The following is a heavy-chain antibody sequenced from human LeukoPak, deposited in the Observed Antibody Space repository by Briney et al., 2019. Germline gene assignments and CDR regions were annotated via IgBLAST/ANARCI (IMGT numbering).Heavy chain of an antibody. CDR1: GYSFNTYW. Sequence: GESLTISCKGSGYSFNTYWIAWVRHMPGKGLEWMGIIYPGDSETTYSPSFQGQVSISADKSISTAFLHWSSLKASDTAMYYCARLYYYGSGSYFDYWGQGTLVTVSS. J-gene: IGHJ4*02. V-gene: IGHV5-51*01. CDR2: IYPGDSET. D-gene: IGHD3-10*01. CDR3: ARLYYYGSGSYFDY.